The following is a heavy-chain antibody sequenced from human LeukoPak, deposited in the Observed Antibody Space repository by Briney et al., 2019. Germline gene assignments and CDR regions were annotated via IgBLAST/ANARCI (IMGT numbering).Heavy chain of an antibody. CDR3: ARLRYCSSTSCYSQRGDFDY. CDR2: IIPIFGTA. V-gene: IGHV1-69*13. CDR1: GGTFSSYA. Sequence: GASVKVSCKASGGTFSSYAISWVRQAPGQGLEWMGGIIPIFGTANYAQKFQGRVTITADESTSTAYMELSSLRSEDTAVYYCARLRYCSSTSCYSQRGDFDYWGQGTLVTVSS. J-gene: IGHJ4*02. D-gene: IGHD2-2*01.